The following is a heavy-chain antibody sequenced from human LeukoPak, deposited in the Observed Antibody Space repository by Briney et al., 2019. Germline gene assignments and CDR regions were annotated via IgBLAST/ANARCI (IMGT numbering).Heavy chain of an antibody. D-gene: IGHD3-9*01. CDR2: INPNSGGT. Sequence: ASVKVSCKASGYTFTSYDINWVRQATGQGLEWMGWINPNSGGTNYAQKFQGRVTMTRDTSISTAYMELSRLRSDDTAVYYCARAYYDILTGYLRGGSVNWFDPWGQGTLVTVSS. J-gene: IGHJ5*02. V-gene: IGHV1-2*02. CDR1: GYTFTSYD. CDR3: ARAYYDILTGYLRGGSVNWFDP.